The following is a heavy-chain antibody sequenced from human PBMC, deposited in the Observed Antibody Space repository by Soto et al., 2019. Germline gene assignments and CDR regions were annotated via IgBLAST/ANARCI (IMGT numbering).Heavy chain of an antibody. V-gene: IGHV4-4*07. CDR2: IDTSGST. CDR3: ASRVLRDGGYFDY. Sequence: SETLSLTCTVSGGSISNYYCNWIRQPAGKGLEWIGRIDTSGSTNYNPSLKSRVTISVDTSKNQFSLKLSSVTAADTAVYYCASRVLRDGGYFDYWGQGTLVTVSS. D-gene: IGHD3-16*01. CDR1: GGSISNYY. J-gene: IGHJ4*02.